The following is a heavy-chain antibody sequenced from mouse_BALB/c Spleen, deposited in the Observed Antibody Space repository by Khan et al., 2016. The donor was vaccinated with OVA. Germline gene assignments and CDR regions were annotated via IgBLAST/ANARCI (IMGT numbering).Heavy chain of an antibody. V-gene: IGHV1-77*01. Sequence: QAQLKQSGAELARPGASVKLSCKASGYTFTDYYINWVKLRTGQGLEWIGEISPGSGDTYYNERFKGKATLTADKSSSTAYMQLSSLTSEASAVYFCARRNYFGYTFAYWGQGTLVTVSA. CDR1: GYTFTDYY. D-gene: IGHD1-2*01. J-gene: IGHJ3*01. CDR3: ARRNYFGYTFAY. CDR2: ISPGSGDT.